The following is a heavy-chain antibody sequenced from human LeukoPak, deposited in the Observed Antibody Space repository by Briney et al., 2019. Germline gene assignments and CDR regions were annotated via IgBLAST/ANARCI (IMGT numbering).Heavy chain of an antibody. CDR1: GFTFSSYA. CDR3: ARDHLKADTAIVRFAFDY. J-gene: IGHJ4*02. CDR2: ISYDGSNK. Sequence: GGSLRLSCAASGFTFSSYAMHWVRQAPGKGLEWVAVISYDGSNKYYADSVKGRFTISRDNSKNTLYLQMNSLRAEDTAVYYCARDHLKADTAIVRFAFDYWGQGTLVTVSS. D-gene: IGHD5-18*01. V-gene: IGHV3-30*04.